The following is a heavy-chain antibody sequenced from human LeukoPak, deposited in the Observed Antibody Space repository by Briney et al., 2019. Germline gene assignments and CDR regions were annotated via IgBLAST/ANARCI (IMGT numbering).Heavy chain of an antibody. CDR3: ARDLEPYCSSTSCYGGFDY. Sequence: ASVQVTCKASGYTFTSYGISGVRQAPGQGLAWMGWISAYNGNTNYAQKLQGRVTMTTDTSTSTAYMELRSLRSDDTAVYYCARDLEPYCSSTSCYGGFDYWGQGALVTVSS. CDR1: GYTFTSYG. V-gene: IGHV1-18*04. J-gene: IGHJ4*02. D-gene: IGHD2-2*01. CDR2: ISAYNGNT.